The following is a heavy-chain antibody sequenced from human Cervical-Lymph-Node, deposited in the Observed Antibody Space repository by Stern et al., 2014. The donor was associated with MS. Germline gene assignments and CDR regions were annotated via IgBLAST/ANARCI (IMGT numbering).Heavy chain of an antibody. CDR3: ARQTTAWASDV. CDR1: GYKFSIYW. J-gene: IGHJ4*02. CDR2: VYPGDAET. V-gene: IGHV5-51*01. Sequence: EVQLVESGAELIRPGESLKISCKGSGYKFSIYWIAWVRQMPGKGLEWMGIVYPGDAETRYSPSFQGQFPMSADKSPSTAYLQWSSLNASDTAMYFCARQTTAWASDVWGQGTLVTVSS. D-gene: IGHD1-14*01.